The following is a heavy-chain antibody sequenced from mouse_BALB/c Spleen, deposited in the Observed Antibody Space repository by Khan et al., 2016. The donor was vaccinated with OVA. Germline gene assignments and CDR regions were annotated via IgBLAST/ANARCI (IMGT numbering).Heavy chain of an antibody. CDR2: IAPGSGST. J-gene: IGHJ4*01. CDR1: GYTFTSYW. V-gene: IGHV1S41*01. D-gene: IGHD1-1*01. Sequence: DLVKPGASVKLSCRASGYTFTSYWINWIKQRPGQGLEWIGRIAPGSGSTSYNEKFKGKAMLTVDTSSSTDYSQFSSLSSEDSAVCFCARSNYYGSGLYAMDYWRQGTSVTVSS. CDR3: ARSNYYGSGLYAMDY.